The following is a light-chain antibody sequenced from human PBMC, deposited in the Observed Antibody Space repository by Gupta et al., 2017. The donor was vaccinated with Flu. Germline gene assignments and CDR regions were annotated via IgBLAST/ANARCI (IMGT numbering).Light chain of an antibody. CDR2: SNT. V-gene: IGLV1-40*01. Sequence: QSVLTPPPSVSAAPGQRVTISCSGSTTNIGDGYDVHWYQQLPGAAPRLLLYSNTNRPTGVPGRFSGSKSGTSGSLAITGLQAEDEADYFCQSYDNSLKTRVFGGGTKLTVL. J-gene: IGLJ3*02. CDR3: QSYDNSLKTRV. CDR1: TTNIGDGYD.